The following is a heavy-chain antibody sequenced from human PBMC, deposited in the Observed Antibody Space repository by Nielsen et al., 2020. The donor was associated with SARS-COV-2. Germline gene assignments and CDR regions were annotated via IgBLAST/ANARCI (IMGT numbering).Heavy chain of an antibody. Sequence: WIRQPPGKGLEWVANIKQDGSEKYYVDSVKGRFTISRDNAKNSLYLQMNSLRAEDTAVYYCARGDYYDSSGYYHDAFDIWGQGTMVTVSS. J-gene: IGHJ3*02. V-gene: IGHV3-7*01. CDR2: IKQDGSEK. D-gene: IGHD3-22*01. CDR3: ARGDYYDSSGYYHDAFDI.